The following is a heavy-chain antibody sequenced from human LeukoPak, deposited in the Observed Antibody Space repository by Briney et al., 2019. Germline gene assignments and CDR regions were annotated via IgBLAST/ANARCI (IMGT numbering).Heavy chain of an antibody. Sequence: ASVKVSCKVSGYTLTELSMHWVRQAPGEGLEWMGGFDPEDGETIYAQKFQGRVTMTEDTSTDTAYMELSSLRAEDTAVYYCAKEYYDSPLYYFDYWGQGTLVTVSS. CDR2: FDPEDGET. CDR3: AKEYYDSPLYYFDY. J-gene: IGHJ4*02. CDR1: GYTLTELS. D-gene: IGHD3-22*01. V-gene: IGHV1-24*01.